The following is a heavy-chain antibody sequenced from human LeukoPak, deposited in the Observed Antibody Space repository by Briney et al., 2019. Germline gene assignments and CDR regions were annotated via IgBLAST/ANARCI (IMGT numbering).Heavy chain of an antibody. Sequence: QSGGSLRLSCAASGFTVSNTYMSWVRQAPGKGLEWVSIIYSGGGTRYADSVKGRFTISRDNAKNSLYLQMNSLRAEDTAVYYCARGTGFWSGDYYFDNWGQGTLVTVSS. V-gene: IGHV3-53*03. CDR3: ARGTGFWSGDYYFDN. CDR2: IYSGGGT. D-gene: IGHD3-3*01. CDR1: GFTVSNTY. J-gene: IGHJ4*02.